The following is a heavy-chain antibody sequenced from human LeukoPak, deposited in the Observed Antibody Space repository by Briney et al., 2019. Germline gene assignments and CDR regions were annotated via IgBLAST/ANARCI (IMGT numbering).Heavy chain of an antibody. V-gene: IGHV4-59*01. CDR1: GGSISTYY. Sequence: SETLSLTCTVSGGSISTYYWSWIRQPPGKGLEWIGYIYYSGSTNYNSSLKSRVTISVDTSKNQFSLRLTSVTAADTAVYYCARSAWFGGTPGYYYYMDVWGKGTTVIVSS. CDR2: IYYSGST. D-gene: IGHD3-10*01. J-gene: IGHJ6*03. CDR3: ARSAWFGGTPGYYYYMDV.